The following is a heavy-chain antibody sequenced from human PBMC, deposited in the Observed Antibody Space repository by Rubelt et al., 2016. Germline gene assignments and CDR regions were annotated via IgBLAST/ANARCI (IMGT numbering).Heavy chain of an antibody. D-gene: IGHD6-19*01. Sequence: QVQLQESGPGLVKPSETLSLTCTISGGSFSNDFWSWVRQPPGKGLEWIGYIYYSGSTNYNPSLKSRVTISVDTSKNHFSRKLSSVMAADSGVNYYARIDSSDWYYVAFGIWGQGTMFTVSS. J-gene: IGHJ3*02. V-gene: IGHV4-59*01. CDR2: IYYSGST. CDR3: ARIDSSDWYYVAFGI. CDR1: GGSFSNDF.